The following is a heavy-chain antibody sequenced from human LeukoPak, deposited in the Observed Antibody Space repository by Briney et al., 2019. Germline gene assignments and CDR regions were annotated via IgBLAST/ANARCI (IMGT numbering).Heavy chain of an antibody. CDR1: GITFNTYW. Sequence: GGSLRLSCAASGITFNTYWMSWVRQAPGKGLEWVANIKQDGSEKYYVESVKGRFFISRDNAKNSQHLQMNSLRVEDTAVYYCARCEGIYDYFSGSPIYYFYMDVWGKGTTVTVSS. D-gene: IGHD3-16*01. J-gene: IGHJ6*03. V-gene: IGHV3-7*01. CDR3: ARCEGIYDYFSGSPIYYFYMDV. CDR2: IKQDGSEK.